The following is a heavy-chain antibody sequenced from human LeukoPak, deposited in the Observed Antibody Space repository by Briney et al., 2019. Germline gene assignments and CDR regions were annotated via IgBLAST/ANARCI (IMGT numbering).Heavy chain of an antibody. CDR3: AKDLEYYDSSGYPGAFDY. D-gene: IGHD3-22*01. CDR1: GITLSNYG. J-gene: IGHJ4*02. CDR2: ISERGGST. V-gene: IGHV3-23*01. Sequence: GGSLRLSCVVSGITLSNYGMSWVRQAPGKGLEWVSGISERGGSTNYADSVKGRFIISRDTSKNTVYLQMNSLRAEDTAVYYCAKDLEYYDSSGYPGAFDYWGQGTLVTVSS.